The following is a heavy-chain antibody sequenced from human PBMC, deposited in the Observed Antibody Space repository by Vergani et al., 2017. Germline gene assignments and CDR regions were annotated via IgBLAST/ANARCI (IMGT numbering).Heavy chain of an antibody. CDR1: GGSISSYY. V-gene: IGHV4-59*01. CDR3: ARTELGYGGDDAFDI. J-gene: IGHJ3*02. Sequence: QVQLQESGPGLVKPSETLSLTCTVSGGSISSYYWSWIRQPPGKGLEWIGYIYYSGSTNYNPSRKSRVTISVDTSKNPFSLKLSSVTAADTAVYYCARTELGYGGDDAFDIWGQGTMVTVSS. D-gene: IGHD7-27*01. CDR2: IYYSGST.